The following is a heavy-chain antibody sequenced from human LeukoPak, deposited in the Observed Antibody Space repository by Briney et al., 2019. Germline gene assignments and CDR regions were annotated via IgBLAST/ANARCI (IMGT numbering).Heavy chain of an antibody. CDR3: AKLTTVVTPRAFDI. D-gene: IGHD4-23*01. CDR2: IFPGDSDT. V-gene: IGHV5-51*01. Sequence: GEPLKISCQGSGYIFTSYWIAWVRQMPGKGLEWMGIIFPGDSDTRYSPSFQGHVTISADKSINTAYLQWSSLKASDTAMYYCAKLTTVVTPRAFDIWGLGTLVTVSS. J-gene: IGHJ3*02. CDR1: GYIFTSYW.